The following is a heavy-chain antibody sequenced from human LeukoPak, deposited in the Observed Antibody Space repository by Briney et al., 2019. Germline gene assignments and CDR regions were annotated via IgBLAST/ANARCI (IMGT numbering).Heavy chain of an antibody. Sequence: SETLSLTCAVPGYSISSGYYWGWIRQPPGKGLEWIGNAFHSGTTFYNPSLKSRVTISVDTSKNQFSLKLRSVTAADTAVYYCARGLLGLSIDYWGQGTLVTVSS. CDR2: AFHSGTT. V-gene: IGHV4-38-2*01. J-gene: IGHJ4*02. D-gene: IGHD2/OR15-2a*01. CDR3: ARGLLGLSIDY. CDR1: GYSISSGYY.